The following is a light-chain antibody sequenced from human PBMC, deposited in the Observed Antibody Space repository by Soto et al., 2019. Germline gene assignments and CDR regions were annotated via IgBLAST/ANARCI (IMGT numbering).Light chain of an antibody. CDR3: LQYKNWPPTWT. CDR2: TAS. J-gene: IGKJ1*01. CDR1: QRISNN. Sequence: EVVLTQSPDTLSVSPGERATLSCRASQRISNNLAWYQQKPGQAPRLLIYTASTRATGIPARFSGSGSGTEFTLTISGLQSEDFAVYYCLQYKNWPPTWTFGQGTKVEI. V-gene: IGKV3-15*01.